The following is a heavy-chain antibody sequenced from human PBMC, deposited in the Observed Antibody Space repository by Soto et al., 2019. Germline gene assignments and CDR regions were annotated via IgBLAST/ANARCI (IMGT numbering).Heavy chain of an antibody. V-gene: IGHV1-69*13. CDR2: IIPIFGTA. D-gene: IGHD3-3*01. CDR3: ARDSGFWSGYPQNYYYYYGMDV. Sequence: GASVKVSCKASGGTFSSYAISCVRQAPGQGLEWMGGIIPIFGTANYAQKFQGRVTITADESTSTAYMELSSLRSEDTAVYYCARDSGFWSGYPQNYYYYYGMDVWGQGTTVTVSS. CDR1: GGTFSSYA. J-gene: IGHJ6*02.